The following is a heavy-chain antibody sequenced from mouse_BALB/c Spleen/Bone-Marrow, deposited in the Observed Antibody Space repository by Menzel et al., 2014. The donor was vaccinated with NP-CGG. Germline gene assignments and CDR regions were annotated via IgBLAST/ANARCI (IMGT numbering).Heavy chain of an antibody. V-gene: IGHV3-6*02. Sequence: DVHLVESGPGLVKPSQSLSLTCSVTGYSITSGYYWNWIRQFPGNKLEWMGYISYDGSNNYNPSLKNRISITRDTSKNQFSLKLNSVTTEDTATYYCARGDGYYGGAMDYWGQGTSVTVSA. D-gene: IGHD2-3*01. J-gene: IGHJ4*01. CDR1: GYSITSGYY. CDR3: ARGDGYYGGAMDY. CDR2: ISYDGSN.